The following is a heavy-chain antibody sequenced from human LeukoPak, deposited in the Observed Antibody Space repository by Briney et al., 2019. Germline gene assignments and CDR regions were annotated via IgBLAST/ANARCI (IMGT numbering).Heavy chain of an antibody. J-gene: IGHJ3*02. D-gene: IGHD1-1*01. V-gene: IGHV1-2*02. Sequence: GASVKVSCKASGYTFTDYFLHWVRQAPGQGLEWMGCINPISGATMSAQKFQGRVTMTRDTSITTAYMGLTSLTSDDTAMYYCARDPTTGTIRWAASDIWGQGTMVTVSS. CDR3: ARDPTTGTIRWAASDI. CDR1: GYTFTDYF. CDR2: INPISGAT.